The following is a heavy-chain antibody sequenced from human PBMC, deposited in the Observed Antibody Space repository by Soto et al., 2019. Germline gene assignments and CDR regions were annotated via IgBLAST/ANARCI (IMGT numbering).Heavy chain of an antibody. V-gene: IGHV3-23*01. CDR2: ISGSGVST. CDR3: AKSPGMYYYDRSGYYHYDY. Sequence: EVQLLESGGGLAQPGGSLRLSCAASGFTFSSYAMSWVRQAPGKGLEWVSAISGSGVSTYYADSVKGRFTISRDNSKNKLYLQMNSLRAEDTGVYYCAKSPGMYYYDRSGYYHYDYWGQGTLVTVSS. D-gene: IGHD3-22*01. CDR1: GFTFSSYA. J-gene: IGHJ4*02.